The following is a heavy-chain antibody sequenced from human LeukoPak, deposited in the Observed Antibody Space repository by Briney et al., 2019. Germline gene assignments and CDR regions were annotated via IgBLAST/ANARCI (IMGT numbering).Heavy chain of an antibody. CDR3: ARAAGTVYYFDY. Sequence: SETLSLTCTVSGGSISSGGYYWSWIRQHPGKGLEWIGYIYYSGSTYYNPSLKSRVTISLDTSKNQFSLKLSSVTAADTAVYYCARAAGTVYYFDYWGQGTLVTVSS. D-gene: IGHD6-13*01. CDR1: GGSISSGGYY. CDR2: IYYSGST. V-gene: IGHV4-31*03. J-gene: IGHJ4*02.